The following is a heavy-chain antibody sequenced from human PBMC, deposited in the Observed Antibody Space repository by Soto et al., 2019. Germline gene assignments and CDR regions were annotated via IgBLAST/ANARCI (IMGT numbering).Heavy chain of an antibody. CDR3: ARDDYYVNSCYVEPVDY. V-gene: IGHV4-59*12. Sequence: PSETLSLTCTVSGGSISSYYWSWIRQPPGKGLEWIGYIYYSGSTNYNPSLKSRVTISVDTSKNQFSLKLSSVTAADTAVYYCARDDYYVNSCYVEPVDYWGQGTLGTVSS. J-gene: IGHJ4*02. CDR2: IYYSGST. D-gene: IGHD3-10*02. CDR1: GGSISSYY.